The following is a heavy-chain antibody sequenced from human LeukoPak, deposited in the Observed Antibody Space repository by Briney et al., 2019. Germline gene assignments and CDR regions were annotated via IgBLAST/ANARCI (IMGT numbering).Heavy chain of an antibody. J-gene: IGHJ4*02. CDR2: IYYSGST. Sequence: SETLSLTCTVSGGSISSGGYYWSWIRQHPGKGLEWTGYIYYSGSTYYNPSLKSRVAISVDTSKNQFSLKLSSVTAADTAEYYCAVSYYSRGYYGRFFDYWGQGTLVTVSS. CDR3: AVSYYSRGYYGRFFDY. D-gene: IGHD3-22*01. V-gene: IGHV4-31*03. CDR1: GGSISSGGYY.